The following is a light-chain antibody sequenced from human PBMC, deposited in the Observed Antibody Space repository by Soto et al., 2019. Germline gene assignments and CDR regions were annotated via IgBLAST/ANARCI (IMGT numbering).Light chain of an antibody. J-gene: IGKJ1*01. CDR1: QSVVYSSNNKNY. Sequence: DIVMTQSPDSLAVSLCERATINCKSSQSVVYSSNNKNYLAWYQQKPGQPPKLLIYWASTRESGVPGRFNGRASGTDFTLTISSLQAEDVSVYYCHQYYTSLWTFGQGTKEEIK. CDR2: WAS. V-gene: IGKV4-1*01. CDR3: HQYYTSLWT.